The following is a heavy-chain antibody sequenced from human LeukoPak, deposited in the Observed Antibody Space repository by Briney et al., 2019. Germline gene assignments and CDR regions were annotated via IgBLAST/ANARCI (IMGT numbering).Heavy chain of an antibody. CDR2: IYYSGST. Sequence: SETLSLTCTVSGGSISSGDYYWSWIRQPPGKGLEWIGYIYYSGSTYYNPSLKSRVTISVDTSKNQFSLKLSSVTAADTAVYYCAREVINYALSFVPWGQGTLVTVSS. J-gene: IGHJ5*02. CDR1: GGSISSGDYY. V-gene: IGHV4-30-4*01. CDR3: AREVINYALSFVP. D-gene: IGHD4-11*01.